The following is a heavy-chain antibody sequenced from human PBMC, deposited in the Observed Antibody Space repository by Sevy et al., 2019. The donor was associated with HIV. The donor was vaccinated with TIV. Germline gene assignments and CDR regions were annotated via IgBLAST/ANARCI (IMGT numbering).Heavy chain of an antibody. D-gene: IGHD3-10*01. Sequence: ASVKVSCKASGYTFTGYYMHWVRQAPGQGLEWMGWINPNSGGTNYAQKFQDRATMTRDTSISTAYMELSRLRSDDTAVHYCARDIRKDYYGSRSHSCLLYAFVIWGQGTMVTDSS. CDR3: ARDIRKDYYGSRSHSCLLYAFVI. V-gene: IGHV1-2*02. J-gene: IGHJ3*02. CDR1: GYTFTGYY. CDR2: INPNSGGT.